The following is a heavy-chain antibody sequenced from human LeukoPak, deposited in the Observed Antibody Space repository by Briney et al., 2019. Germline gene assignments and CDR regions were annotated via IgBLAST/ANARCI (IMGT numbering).Heavy chain of an antibody. CDR1: GFTFSSYS. J-gene: IGHJ4*02. CDR3: ARERRTYYYDSSGYSTDY. Sequence: PGGSLRLSCAASGFTFSSYSMNWVRQAPGKGLEWGLAISSSSSYIYSADSVKGRFTISRDNAKNSLYLQMNSLRAEDTAVYYCARERRTYYYDSSGYSTDYWGQGTLVTVSS. D-gene: IGHD3-22*01. V-gene: IGHV3-21*01. CDR2: ISSSSSYI.